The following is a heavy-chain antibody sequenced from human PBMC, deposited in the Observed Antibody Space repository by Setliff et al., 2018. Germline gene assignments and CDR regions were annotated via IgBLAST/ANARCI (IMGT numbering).Heavy chain of an antibody. J-gene: IGHJ3*02. D-gene: IGHD6-13*01. Sequence: PSETLSLTCTVSGGSISSHYWSWIRQPPGKGLEWIGSIYYSGSTNYNPSLKSRVTISVDTSKNQFSLKLSSVTAADTAVYYCARDGPTGYSSSWKPLDAFDIWGQGTMVTVSS. V-gene: IGHV4-59*11. CDR3: ARDGPTGYSSSWKPLDAFDI. CDR1: GGSISSHY. CDR2: IYYSGST.